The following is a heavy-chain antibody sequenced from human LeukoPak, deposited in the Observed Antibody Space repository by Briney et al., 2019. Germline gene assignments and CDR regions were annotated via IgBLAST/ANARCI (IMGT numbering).Heavy chain of an antibody. Sequence: PSQTLSLTCTVSGGSISSGDYYWSWIRQPPGKGLEWIGYIYYSGSTNYNPSLKSRVTISVDTSKNQFSLKLSSVTAADTAVYYCARGTATVVTPPDYWGQGTLVTVSS. CDR2: IYYSGST. V-gene: IGHV4-61*08. D-gene: IGHD4-23*01. CDR3: ARGTATVVTPPDY. J-gene: IGHJ4*02. CDR1: GGSISSGDYY.